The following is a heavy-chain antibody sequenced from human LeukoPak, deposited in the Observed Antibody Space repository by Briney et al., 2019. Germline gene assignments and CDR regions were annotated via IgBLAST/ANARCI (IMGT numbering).Heavy chain of an antibody. CDR3: AGLLVCSTTSCYGVDY. Sequence: GGSLRLSCVASGFTFSTSSMNWVRQAPGKGLEWISYISSSSGTIYYADSVKGRFTISRDTARNSLYLQMSSLRAEDTAVYYCAGLLVCSTTSCYGVDYWGQGTLVTVSS. V-gene: IGHV3-48*01. D-gene: IGHD2-2*01. CDR1: GFTFSTSS. CDR2: ISSSSGTI. J-gene: IGHJ4*02.